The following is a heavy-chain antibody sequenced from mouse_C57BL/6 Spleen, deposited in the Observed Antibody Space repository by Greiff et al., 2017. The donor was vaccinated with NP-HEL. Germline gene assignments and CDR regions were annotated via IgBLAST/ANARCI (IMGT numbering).Heavy chain of an antibody. CDR2: IDPSDSYT. CDR1: GYTFTSYW. CDR3: ARTVADYAMDY. V-gene: IGHV1-69*01. J-gene: IGHJ4*01. D-gene: IGHD1-1*01. Sequence: VQLQQSGAELVMPGASVKLSCKASGYTFTSYWMHWVKQRPGQGLEWIGEIDPSDSYTNYNQKFKGKSTLTVDKSSSTAYMQLSSLTSEDSAVYYCARTVADYAMDYWGQGTSVTGSS.